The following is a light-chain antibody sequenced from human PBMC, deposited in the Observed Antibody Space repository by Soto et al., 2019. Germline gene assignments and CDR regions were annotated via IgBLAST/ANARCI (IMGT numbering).Light chain of an antibody. CDR3: QQYHTYPWT. Sequence: DIQMTQFPSSLSASVGDRVTITCRRSQDISNYLVWFQQKPGKAPKPLIYGASSLRSGVPSKFSGSGFGTQFTLTITSLQPEDFATYYCQQYHTYPWTFGQGTKVEIK. V-gene: IGKV1-16*02. J-gene: IGKJ1*01. CDR2: GAS. CDR1: QDISNY.